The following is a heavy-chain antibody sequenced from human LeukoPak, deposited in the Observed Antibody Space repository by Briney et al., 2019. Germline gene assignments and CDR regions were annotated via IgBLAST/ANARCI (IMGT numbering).Heavy chain of an antibody. J-gene: IGHJ4*02. CDR2: ISVYSGNT. CDR1: GYTFTSYG. Sequence: ASVKVSCKASGYTFTSYGISWVRQAPGQGLEWMGWISVYSGNTNYAQKLQGRVTMTTDTSTSTAYIELRSLRSDDTAVYYCARGAPREPTDYWGQGTLVTVSS. CDR3: ARGAPREPTDY. V-gene: IGHV1-18*01. D-gene: IGHD1-26*01.